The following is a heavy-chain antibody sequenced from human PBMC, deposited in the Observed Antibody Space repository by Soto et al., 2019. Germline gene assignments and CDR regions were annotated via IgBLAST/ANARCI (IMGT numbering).Heavy chain of an antibody. CDR2: IIPIFGTA. Sequence: SVKVSCKASVGTFSSYASSWVRQAHEQGLEWMGGIIPIFGTANYAQKFQGRVTITADESTSTAYMGLSSLRSEDTAVYYCARDPKALAYCGGDCPGGHYYGMDVWGQGTTVTVSS. J-gene: IGHJ6*02. D-gene: IGHD2-21*02. CDR3: ARDPKALAYCGGDCPGGHYYGMDV. CDR1: VGTFSSYA. V-gene: IGHV1-69*13.